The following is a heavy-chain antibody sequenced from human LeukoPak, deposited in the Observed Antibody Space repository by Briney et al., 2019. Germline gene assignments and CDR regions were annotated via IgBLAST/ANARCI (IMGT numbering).Heavy chain of an antibody. CDR3: ATDFWYQLLGATQDAFDI. D-gene: IGHD2-2*01. J-gene: IGHJ3*02. Sequence: SETLSLTCTVSGGSISSYYWSWIRQPAGKGLEWIGRIYSSGSTNYNPSLKSRVTMSVDTSKNQFSLKLSSVTAADTALYYCATDFWYQLLGATQDAFDIWGQGTMVTVSS. CDR1: GGSISSYY. V-gene: IGHV4-4*07. CDR2: IYSSGST.